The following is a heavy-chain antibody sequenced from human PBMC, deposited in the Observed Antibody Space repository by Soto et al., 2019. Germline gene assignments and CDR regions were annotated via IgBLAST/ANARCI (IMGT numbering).Heavy chain of an antibody. Sequence: PGGSLRLSCEASGFTFTTYSVNGVRQVRGKGLEWVSSISSSSTYIYYSDSVRGRFTISRDNAKNSLYLQMNSLRAEDTAVYYCARDPGSRGNYYFDFWGQGTLVTVSS. CDR1: GFTFTTYS. V-gene: IGHV3-21*01. J-gene: IGHJ4*02. CDR3: ARDPGSRGNYYFDF. D-gene: IGHD6-13*01. CDR2: ISSSSTYI.